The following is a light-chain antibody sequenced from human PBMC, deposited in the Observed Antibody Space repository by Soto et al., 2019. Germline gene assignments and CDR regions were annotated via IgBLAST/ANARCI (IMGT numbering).Light chain of an antibody. V-gene: IGKV3-20*01. CDR3: QQYNNWPLT. J-gene: IGKJ4*01. CDR1: QSVSSRK. CDR2: GAS. Sequence: EIVLTQSPVTLSLSPVERATLSCRASQSVSSRKLAWYRQKPGQAPRLLIYGASSRATGIPDRFSGSGSGTDFTLTISSLQSEDFAVYYCQQYNNWPLTFGGGTKVDIK.